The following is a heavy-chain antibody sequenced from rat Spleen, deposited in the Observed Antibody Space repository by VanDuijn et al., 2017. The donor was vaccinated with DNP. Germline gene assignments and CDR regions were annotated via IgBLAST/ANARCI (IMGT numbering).Heavy chain of an antibody. V-gene: IGHV7-6*01. CDR3: KVGARY. Sequence: EVKLLEFGGGLAQPGGSRRLSCAASGFTFADFYMSWIRQSPGKAPEWLSFRRNEAKSYITEYSPSVKGRFTISRDDTQNVLYLQMNALRTEDTAIYYCKVGARYWGQGVMVTVSS. CDR2: RRNEAKSYIT. CDR1: GFTFADFY. D-gene: IGHD5-1*01. J-gene: IGHJ2*01.